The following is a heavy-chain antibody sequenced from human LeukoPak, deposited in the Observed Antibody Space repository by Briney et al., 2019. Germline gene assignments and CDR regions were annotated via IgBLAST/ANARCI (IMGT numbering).Heavy chain of an antibody. D-gene: IGHD3/OR15-3a*01. V-gene: IGHV4-4*07. CDR1: GVFITSYY. CDR2: IYHTGRP. CDR3: ARGYVFYGGGGYAGLFDS. Sequence: PETLSLTCTVSGVFITSYYWSWLRQPAGKGLEWIGRIYHTGRPTYNPSLKSRVTMSQDTSNNQFSLKFTSVTAADTAVYYCARGYVFYGGGGYAGLFDSWGQGTQVTVSS. J-gene: IGHJ4*02.